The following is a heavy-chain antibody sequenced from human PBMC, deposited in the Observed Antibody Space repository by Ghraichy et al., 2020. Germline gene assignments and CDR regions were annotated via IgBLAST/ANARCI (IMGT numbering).Heavy chain of an antibody. Sequence: GGSLRLSCAASGFAFTNAWMTWVRQAPGKGLEWVGRIKSETDRGTTDYAAPVKGRFTISRDDSKNTLYLQMDSLKTEDTAVYYCGTLPWVRGWDYYGVDVWGQGTTVTVSS. CDR2: IKSETDRGTT. CDR3: GTLPWVRGWDYYGVDV. D-gene: IGHD3-10*01. J-gene: IGHJ6*02. V-gene: IGHV3-15*01. CDR1: GFAFTNAW.